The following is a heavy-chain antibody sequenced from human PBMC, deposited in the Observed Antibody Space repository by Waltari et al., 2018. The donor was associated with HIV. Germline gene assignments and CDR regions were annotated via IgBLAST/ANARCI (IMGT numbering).Heavy chain of an antibody. CDR3: ARHIAPPDLNHYYYGLAV. D-gene: IGHD6-13*01. V-gene: IGHV3-11*01. CDR1: GFTVGDFF. Sequence: QVQLVESGGAWGRPAGSMRLSWAASGFTVGDFFVSWIRQARGKGLEWVSYLSGSGNTICYADSVKGRFTVARDNAENSLYLQMNSLGVEGTAVYYCARHIAPPDLNHYYYGLAVWGQGTTVTVSS. J-gene: IGHJ6*02. CDR2: LSGSGNTI.